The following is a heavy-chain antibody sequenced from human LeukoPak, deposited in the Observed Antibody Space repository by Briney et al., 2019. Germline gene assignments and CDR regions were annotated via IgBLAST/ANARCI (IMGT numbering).Heavy chain of an antibody. J-gene: IGHJ3*01. CDR1: GFTFSSYA. D-gene: IGHD5-12*01. Sequence: GGSLRLSCAASGFTFSSYAMSWVRQAPGKGPEWVAYMDQGGSEKYYVDSVKGRFTISRDNAKNSLYLQMDSLRAEDTAVYYCAREARATFDVWGQGTMVIVSS. V-gene: IGHV3-7*01. CDR2: MDQGGSEK. CDR3: AREARATFDV.